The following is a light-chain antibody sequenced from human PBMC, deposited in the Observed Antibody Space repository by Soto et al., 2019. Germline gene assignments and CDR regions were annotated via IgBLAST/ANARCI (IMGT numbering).Light chain of an antibody. CDR3: MRGSHWPPIT. Sequence: DVVVTQSPLSLPVTLGQAASISCRSSQSLVHRDGNTYLSWFRQRPGQSPRRLIYKVSDRGAGGADRFSGSGSGTGIKLKIGMVNAEDVGLYYCMRGSHWPPITFGQGTRLEIK. V-gene: IGKV2-30*02. CDR2: KVS. CDR1: QSLVHRDGNTY. J-gene: IGKJ5*01.